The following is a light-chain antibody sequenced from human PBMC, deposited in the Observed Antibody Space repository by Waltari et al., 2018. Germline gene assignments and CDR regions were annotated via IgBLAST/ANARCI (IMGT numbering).Light chain of an antibody. Sequence: DGQMTQSPSSVSASVGDRITLTCRASQNIGNWLAWYQQKPGKAPTLLIYAATTLESGVPSTFSGSGSGADFTLTISSLQPEDSATYYCQRAHSFPYTFGQGTKLEIK. CDR3: QRAHSFPYT. CDR1: QNIGNW. V-gene: IGKV1-12*01. J-gene: IGKJ2*01. CDR2: AAT.